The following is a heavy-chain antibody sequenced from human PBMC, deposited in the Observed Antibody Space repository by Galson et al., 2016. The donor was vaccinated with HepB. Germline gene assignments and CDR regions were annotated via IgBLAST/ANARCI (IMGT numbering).Heavy chain of an antibody. D-gene: IGHD2-21*01. CDR1: GGSVTYYY. J-gene: IGHJ4*02. Sequence: LSLTCSVSGGSVTYYYWSWIRQPPGKGLEYIGYIYYTGSTNYNPSLKSRVTISLDTSKNHFSLKLSSVTTADTAVYYCARDEARLPRPLHYWGQGILVTVAS. CDR2: IYYTGST. CDR3: ARDEARLPRPLHY. V-gene: IGHV4-59*02.